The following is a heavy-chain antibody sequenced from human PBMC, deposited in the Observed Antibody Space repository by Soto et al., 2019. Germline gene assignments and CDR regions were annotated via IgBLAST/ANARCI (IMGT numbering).Heavy chain of an antibody. Sequence: ASVQVSCQASGYTFPSYDINWVRQAPGQGLEWMGWMNPNSGNTGYAQKFQGRVTMTRNTSISTAYMELSSLRSEDTAVYYCARVNSGYDYRRSYYYYGMDVWGQGTTVTVSS. CDR2: MNPNSGNT. CDR3: ARVNSGYDYRRSYYYYGMDV. CDR1: GYTFPSYD. V-gene: IGHV1-8*01. J-gene: IGHJ6*02. D-gene: IGHD5-12*01.